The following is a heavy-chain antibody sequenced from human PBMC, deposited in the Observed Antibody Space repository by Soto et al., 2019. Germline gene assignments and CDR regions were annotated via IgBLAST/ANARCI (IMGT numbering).Heavy chain of an antibody. V-gene: IGHV4-39*01. CDR2: IYYSGST. D-gene: IGHD6-19*01. CDR3: ARHYSSGSRNWFDP. CDR1: GGSINSSSYF. J-gene: IGHJ5*02. Sequence: PSETLSLTCSVSGGSINSSSYFWGWVRQPPGKGLEWIGSIYYSGSTYYNPSLRSRVTISVDTSKNQFPLKLSSVTAADTAVFYCARHYSSGSRNWFDPWGQGTLVTVYS.